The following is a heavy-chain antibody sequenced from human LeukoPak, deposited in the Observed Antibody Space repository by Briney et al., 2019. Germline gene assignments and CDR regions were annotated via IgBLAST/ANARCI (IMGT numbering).Heavy chain of an antibody. Sequence: GGSLRLSCAASGFTFSSYGMHWVRQAPGKGLEWVAVIWYDGSNKYYADSVKGRFTISRDDSKNTLYLQMNSLRAEDTAVYYCARGTNYYDSSGSFGYWGQGTLVTVSS. CDR1: GFTFSSYG. D-gene: IGHD3-22*01. J-gene: IGHJ4*02. CDR3: ARGTNYYDSSGSFGY. V-gene: IGHV3-33*01. CDR2: IWYDGSNK.